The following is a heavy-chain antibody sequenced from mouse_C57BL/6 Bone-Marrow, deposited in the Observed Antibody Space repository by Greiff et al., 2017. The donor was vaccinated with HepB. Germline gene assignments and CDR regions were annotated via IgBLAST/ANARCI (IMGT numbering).Heavy chain of an antibody. CDR3: AIYPAMDY. CDR2: INYDGSST. CDR1: GFTFSDYY. V-gene: IGHV5-16*01. D-gene: IGHD2-1*01. J-gene: IGHJ4*01. Sequence: EVQRVESEGGLVQPGSSMKLSCTASGFTFSDYYMAWVRQVPEKGLEWVANINYDGSSTYYLDSLKSRFIISRDNAKNILYLQMSSLKSEDTATYYCAIYPAMDYWGQGTSVTVSS.